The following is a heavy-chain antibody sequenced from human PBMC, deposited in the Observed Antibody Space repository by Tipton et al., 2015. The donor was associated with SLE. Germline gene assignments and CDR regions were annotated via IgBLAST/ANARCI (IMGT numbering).Heavy chain of an antibody. CDR2: ISGSGGST. J-gene: IGHJ4*02. D-gene: IGHD5-12*01. CDR3: AKGLGGGSGYAYFDY. V-gene: IGHV3-23*01. CDR1: GFTFSSYA. Sequence: SLRLSCAASGFTFSSYAMSWVRQAPGKGLEWVSAISGSGGSTYYADSVKGRFTISRDNSKNTLYLQMNSLRAEDTAVYYCAKGLGGGSGYAYFDYWGQGTLVTVSS.